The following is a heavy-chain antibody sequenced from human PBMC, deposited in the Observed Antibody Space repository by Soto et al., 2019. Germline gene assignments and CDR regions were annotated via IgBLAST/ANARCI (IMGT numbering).Heavy chain of an antibody. CDR1: GFTFSNFG. J-gene: IGHJ4*02. CDR2: ITYDGSRK. D-gene: IGHD5-12*01. CDR3: AKDIHADSDTYHYCADY. V-gene: IGHV3-30*18. Sequence: QVQLVESGGGVVQPGTSLRLSCSASGFTFSNFGMHWVRQAPGKGLEWVSIITYDGSRKHYIDSVKGRFTISRDNSKNTVCLQIKSLRAEDSAVYYCAKDIHADSDTYHYCADYWGQGTLVSVSS.